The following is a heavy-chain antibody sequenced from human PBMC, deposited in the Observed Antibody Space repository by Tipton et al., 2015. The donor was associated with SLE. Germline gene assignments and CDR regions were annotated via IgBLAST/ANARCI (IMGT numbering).Heavy chain of an antibody. J-gene: IGHJ3*01. Sequence: TLSLTCAVSGYSISSDYYWSWIRQSPGKGLEWIGYIHYTGSTEYNPSLKSRVTISVDTSKNQFNLKLRSVTVVDTAMYYCAREHISSLRDAXXXWGQGTMVTVS. CDR1: GYSISSDYY. CDR3: AREHISSLRDAXXX. CDR2: IHYTGST. D-gene: IGHD2-15*01. V-gene: IGHV4-61*01.